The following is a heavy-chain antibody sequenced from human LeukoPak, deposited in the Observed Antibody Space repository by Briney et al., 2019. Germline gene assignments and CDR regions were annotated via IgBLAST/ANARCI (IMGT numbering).Heavy chain of an antibody. V-gene: IGHV4-38-2*02. CDR2: IYHSGST. CDR3: ARAWSGSYSDY. D-gene: IGHD1-26*01. Sequence: SETLSLTCTVSGYSISSGYYWGWIRQPPGKGLEWIGSIYHSGSTNYNPSLKSRVTISVDTSKNQFSLKLSSVTAADTAVYYCARAWSGSYSDYWGQGTLVTVSS. CDR1: GYSISSGYY. J-gene: IGHJ4*02.